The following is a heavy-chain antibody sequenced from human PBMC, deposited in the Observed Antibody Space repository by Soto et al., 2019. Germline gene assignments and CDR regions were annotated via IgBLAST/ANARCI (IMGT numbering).Heavy chain of an antibody. CDR3: ARYRSLDP. Sequence: GGSLRLSCADSGFILRNYWVSWVRQAPGMGLQWVASIKEDGSEKYYVDPVKGRFTISRENAKNSLYLQMNSLRAEDTAVYYCARYRSLDPWGQGILVTVSS. D-gene: IGHD3-16*02. CDR2: IKEDGSEK. J-gene: IGHJ5*02. V-gene: IGHV3-7*03. CDR1: GFILRNYW.